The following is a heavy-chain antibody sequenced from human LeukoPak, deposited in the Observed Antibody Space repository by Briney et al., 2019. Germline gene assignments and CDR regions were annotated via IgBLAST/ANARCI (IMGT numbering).Heavy chain of an antibody. CDR3: AKVGSGYLYYYYMDV. V-gene: IGHV3-30*02. CDR1: GFTFSSYG. D-gene: IGHD3-22*01. CDR2: IRYDGNNK. J-gene: IGHJ6*03. Sequence: GDSLRLSCAASGFTFSSYGMHWVRQAPGKGLEWAAFIRYDGNNKYYADSVKGRFTISRDNSKNTLYLQMNSLRAEDTAVYYCAKVGSGYLYYYYMDVWGKGTTVTISS.